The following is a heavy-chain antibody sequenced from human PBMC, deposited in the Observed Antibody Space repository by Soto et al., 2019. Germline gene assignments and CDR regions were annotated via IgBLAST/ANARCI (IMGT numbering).Heavy chain of an antibody. CDR2: VSHRGSA. J-gene: IGHJ4*02. CDR1: GGSISSAAYY. CDR3: AREDTYGSNGVDC. D-gene: IGHD5-18*01. Sequence: QVRLQESGPGLVKPSQTLSLTCTVSGGSISSAAYYWRWLRQHPGKGLEWIGYVSHRGSAYSTPSRKSRVSIAVDTAKNQFSLRLTSVTAADTAGYYCAREDTYGSNGVDCWGQGALVTVSS. V-gene: IGHV4-31*03.